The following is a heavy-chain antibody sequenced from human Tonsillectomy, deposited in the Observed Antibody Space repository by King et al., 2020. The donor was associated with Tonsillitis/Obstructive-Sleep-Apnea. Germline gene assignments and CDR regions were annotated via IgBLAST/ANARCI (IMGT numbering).Heavy chain of an antibody. V-gene: IGHV4-59*08. D-gene: IGHD3-3*01. Sequence: VQLQESGPGLVKPSETLSLTCTVSGGSISSYYWSWIRQPPGKGLEWIGYIFYSGSTNYNPSLKSRVTISVDTSKNQFSLKLSSVTAADTAVCYCAGHAEVGVVPLLSYWGQGTLVTVSS. CDR1: GGSISSYY. J-gene: IGHJ4*02. CDR2: IFYSGST. CDR3: AGHAEVGVVPLLSY.